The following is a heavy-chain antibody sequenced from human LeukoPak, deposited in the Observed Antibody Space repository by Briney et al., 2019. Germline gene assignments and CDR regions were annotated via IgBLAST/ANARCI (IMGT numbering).Heavy chain of an antibody. V-gene: IGHV1-18*01. CDR2: ISAYNGNT. CDR1: GYTYTRYG. CDR3: ARDPPFDY. J-gene: IGHJ4*02. Sequence: ASVMVSCTASGYTYTRYGISWVRQAPGQGLEWMGWISAYNGNTNYAQKLQGRVTMTTDTSTSTAYMELRSLRSDDTAVYYCARDPPFDYWGQGTLVTVSS.